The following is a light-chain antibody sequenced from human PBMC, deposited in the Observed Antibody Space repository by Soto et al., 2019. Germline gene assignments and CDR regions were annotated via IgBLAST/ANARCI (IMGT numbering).Light chain of an antibody. V-gene: IGLV2-14*01. CDR3: SSYTSTNSWV. CDR2: DVS. Sequence: QAVVTQSASVSGSPGQSITISCTGTSSDVGGYNYVSWYQQHPGKAPKLIIYDVSNRPSGVSTRFSGSKSGNTASLTISGLQAEDESDYSCSSYTSTNSWVFGRGTKVTVL. J-gene: IGLJ3*02. CDR1: SSDVGGYNY.